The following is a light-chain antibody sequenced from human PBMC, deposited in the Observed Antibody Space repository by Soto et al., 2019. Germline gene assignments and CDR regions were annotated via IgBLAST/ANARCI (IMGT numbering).Light chain of an antibody. CDR3: AAWDDSLSGYV. CDR2: RNN. CDR1: SSNIGSNY. Sequence: QSELSRAGKECRSPGQRVTITSSGSSSNIGSNYVYWYQQLPGTAPKLLIYRNNQRPSGVPDRFSGSKSGTSASLAISGLRSEDEADYCCAAWDDSLSGYVFGTGTKVTVL. J-gene: IGLJ1*01. V-gene: IGLV1-47*01.